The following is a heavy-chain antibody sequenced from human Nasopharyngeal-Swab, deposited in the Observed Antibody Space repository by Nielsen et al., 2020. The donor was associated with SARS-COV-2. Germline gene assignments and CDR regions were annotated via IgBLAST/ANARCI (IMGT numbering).Heavy chain of an antibody. CDR3: ARPRGSGSYREAFDI. CDR2: IYYSGST. V-gene: IGHV4-39*01. Sequence: IRKPPGKGLEWIGSIYYSGSTYYNPSLKSRVTISLDTSKNQFSLKLSTVTAADSAVYYCARPRGSGSYREAFDIWGQGTLVTVSS. J-gene: IGHJ3*02. D-gene: IGHD6-19*01.